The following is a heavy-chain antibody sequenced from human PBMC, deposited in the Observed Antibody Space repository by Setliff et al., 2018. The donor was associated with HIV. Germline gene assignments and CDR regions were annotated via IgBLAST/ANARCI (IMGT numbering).Heavy chain of an antibody. J-gene: IGHJ3*02. Sequence: LRLSCAASGFTFSDYYMSWTRQAPGKGLEWVSYISSSGSTIYYADSVKGRFTISRTNAKNSLYLQMNSLRAEDTAVYYCARDGFWSGYDIAPFDIWGQGTMVTVSS. D-gene: IGHD3-3*01. V-gene: IGHV3-11*04. CDR2: ISSSGSTI. CDR1: GFTFSDYY. CDR3: ARDGFWSGYDIAPFDI.